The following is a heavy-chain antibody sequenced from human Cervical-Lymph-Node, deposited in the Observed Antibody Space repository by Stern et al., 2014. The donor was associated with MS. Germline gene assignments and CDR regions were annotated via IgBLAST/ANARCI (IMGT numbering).Heavy chain of an antibody. CDR3: AREGEVGPTLLDY. J-gene: IGHJ4*02. Sequence: VQLVQSGGGLVKPGGSLRLSCAASGFTFSDYYMSWIRQAPGKRLEWDSYISSSGSTIYYADSVKGRFTISRDNAKNSLYLQMNSLRAEDTAVYYCAREGEVGPTLLDYWGQGTLVTVSS. CDR2: ISSSGSTI. V-gene: IGHV3-11*01. CDR1: GFTFSDYY. D-gene: IGHD3-16*01.